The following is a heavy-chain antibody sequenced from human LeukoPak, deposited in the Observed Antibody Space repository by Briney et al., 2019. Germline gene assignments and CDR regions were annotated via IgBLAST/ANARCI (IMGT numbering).Heavy chain of an antibody. CDR3: ARDSTSGWYHDS. V-gene: IGHV3-53*01. CDR1: GFTVSGNY. J-gene: IGHJ4*02. CDR2: IYSGGST. Sequence: PGGSLRLSCAASGFTVSGNYMSWVRQAPGKGLEWVSVIYSGGSTYYADSVKGRFTISRDTAKNTVFLQMNSLRADDTAVYYCARDSTSGWYHDSWGQGTLVTVSS. D-gene: IGHD6-19*01.